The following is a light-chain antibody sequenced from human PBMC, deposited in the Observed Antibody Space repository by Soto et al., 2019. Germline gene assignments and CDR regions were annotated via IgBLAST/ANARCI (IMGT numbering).Light chain of an antibody. CDR2: EVS. J-gene: IGLJ1*01. V-gene: IGLV2-14*01. CDR1: SSDVGGYNY. CDR3: SSYTSSSTYA. Sequence: QSALTQPASVSGSPGQSITLSCTGTSSDVGGYNYVSWYQQHPGKAPKLMLYEVSNRPSGVSFRFSGSKSGNTASLTISGLQAEDEADYYCSSYTSSSTYAFGTGTKVTVL.